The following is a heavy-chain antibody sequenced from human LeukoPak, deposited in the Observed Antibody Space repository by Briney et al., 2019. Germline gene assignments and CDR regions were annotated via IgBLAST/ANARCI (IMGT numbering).Heavy chain of an antibody. D-gene: IGHD3-16*01. CDR3: ARASYTTTWHHLGS. V-gene: IGHV3-64*01. Sequence: GGSLSLFCAASGFIFNNYVMHWVRQAPGKGLEYVSSISSNGVNTYYANSVRGRFTISRDNSKNTLYLQMGSLRAEDMAVYYCARASYTTTWHHLGSWGQGTLVTVSS. CDR2: ISSNGVNT. J-gene: IGHJ4*02. CDR1: GFIFNNYV.